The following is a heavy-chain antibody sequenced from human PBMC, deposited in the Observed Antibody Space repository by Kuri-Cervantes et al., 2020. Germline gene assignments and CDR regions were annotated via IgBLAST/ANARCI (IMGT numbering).Heavy chain of an antibody. CDR1: GFTFSTYD. J-gene: IGHJ4*02. CDR3: ARDGLRFAYFDY. CDR2: IGTAGDT. Sequence: GESLKISCAASGFTFSTYDMHWVRQATGKGLEWVSAIGTAGDTYYPGSVKGRFTISRGNSKNTLYLQMNSLRAEDTAVYYCARDGLRFAYFDYWGQGTLVTVSS. D-gene: IGHD3-16*01. V-gene: IGHV3-13*01.